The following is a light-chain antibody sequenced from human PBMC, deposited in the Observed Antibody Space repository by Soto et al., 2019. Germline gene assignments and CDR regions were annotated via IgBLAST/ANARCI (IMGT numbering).Light chain of an antibody. Sequence: QSALTQPPSASGSPGQSVTISCTGTSSDVGGYNFVSWYQQHPGKAPKLMIYEVSERPSGVPDRFSGSKSGNTASLTVSGLQAEDEADSCCSSYAGSNIVVFGGGTKLTVL. CDR1: SSDVGGYNF. CDR3: SSYAGSNIVV. J-gene: IGLJ2*01. CDR2: EVS. V-gene: IGLV2-8*01.